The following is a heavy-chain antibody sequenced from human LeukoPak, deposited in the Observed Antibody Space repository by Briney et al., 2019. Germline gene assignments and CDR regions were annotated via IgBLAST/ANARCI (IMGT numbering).Heavy chain of an antibody. J-gene: IGHJ4*02. D-gene: IGHD3-10*01. CDR3: ARGRAVVSPNFFDY. CDR2: ISGSGGST. Sequence: GGSLRLSCAASGFTFSSYAMSWVRQAPGKGLEWVSAISGSGGSTYYADSVKGRFTISRDNSKNTLYLQVNSLRAEDTAVYFCARGRAVVSPNFFDYWGQGTLVTVSS. CDR1: GFTFSSYA. V-gene: IGHV3-23*01.